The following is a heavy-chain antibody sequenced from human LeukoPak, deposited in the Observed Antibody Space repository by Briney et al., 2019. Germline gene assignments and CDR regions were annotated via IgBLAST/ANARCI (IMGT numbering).Heavy chain of an antibody. D-gene: IGHD3-9*01. Sequence: SETLSLTCTVSGGSISSSSNYWGWIRQPPGKGLEWIGSIYYSGSTYYNPSLKSRVTISVDTSKNQFSLKLSSVTAADTAVYYCARSSRYFDWLLDDYWGQGTLVTVSS. CDR2: IYYSGST. CDR1: GGSISSSSNY. J-gene: IGHJ4*02. CDR3: ARSSRYFDWLLDDY. V-gene: IGHV4-39*01.